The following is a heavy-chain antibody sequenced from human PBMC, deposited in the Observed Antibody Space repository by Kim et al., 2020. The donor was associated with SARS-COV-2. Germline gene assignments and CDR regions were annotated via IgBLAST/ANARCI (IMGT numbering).Heavy chain of an antibody. V-gene: IGHV3-23*01. D-gene: IGHD3-3*01. CDR3: AKDRGNYDFWSGYYTGGAFDI. J-gene: IGHJ3*02. Sequence: FTISRDNSKNTLYLQMNSLRAEDTAVYYCAKDRGNYDFWSGYYTGGAFDIWGQGTMVTVSS.